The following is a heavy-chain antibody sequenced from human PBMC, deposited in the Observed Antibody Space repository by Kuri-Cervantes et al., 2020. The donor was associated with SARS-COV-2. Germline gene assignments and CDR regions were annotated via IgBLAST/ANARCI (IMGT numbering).Heavy chain of an antibody. D-gene: IGHD1-26*01. J-gene: IGHJ5*02. V-gene: IGHV5-10-1*01. CDR2: IDPSDSYT. CDR1: GYSFTTYW. Sequence: GGSLRLSCKDSGYSFTTYWIIWVRQMPGKGLEWMGRIDPSDSYTNYSPSFQGHVTISADKSISTAYLQWSGLKASDTAMYYCARWEIRSLGSWFDPWGQGTLVTVSS. CDR3: ARWEIRSLGSWFDP.